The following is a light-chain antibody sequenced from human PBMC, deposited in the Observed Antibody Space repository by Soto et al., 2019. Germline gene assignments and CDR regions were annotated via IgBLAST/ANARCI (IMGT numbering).Light chain of an antibody. J-gene: IGLJ3*02. CDR2: EVS. CDR1: NSDVGGYNY. Sequence: QPVLTQPASVSGSPGQSITISCTGTNSDVGGYNYVSWYQHHPGKAPKLMIYEVSNRPSGVSNRVSGSKSGNTASLTISGLQAEDEADYYCSSYVGSNLWVFGAGTKVTVL. CDR3: SSYVGSNLWV. V-gene: IGLV2-14*01.